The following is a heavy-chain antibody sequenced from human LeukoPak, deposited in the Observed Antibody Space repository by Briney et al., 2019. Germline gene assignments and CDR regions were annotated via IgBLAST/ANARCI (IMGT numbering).Heavy chain of an antibody. V-gene: IGHV1-69*05. D-gene: IGHD3-3*01. CDR3: AASYDFWSGYSLPRYMDV. CDR1: GGTFSSYA. Sequence: SVKVSCKASGGTFSSYAISWVRQAPGQGLEWMGGIIPIFGTANYAQKFQGRVTITTDESTSTAYMELSSLRSEDTAVYYCAASYDFWSGYSLPRYMDVWGKGTTVTVSS. CDR2: IIPIFGTA. J-gene: IGHJ6*03.